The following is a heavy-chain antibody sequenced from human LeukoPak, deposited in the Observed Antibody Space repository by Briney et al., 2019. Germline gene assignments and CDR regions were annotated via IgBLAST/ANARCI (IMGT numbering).Heavy chain of an antibody. D-gene: IGHD5/OR15-5a*01. Sequence: ASVKVSCKASGYTFTSYYMHWVRQAPGQGLEWMGIINPSGGSTSYAQKFQGRVTMTRDMSTSTVYMELSSLRSEDTAVYYCATGRVLGWFDPWGQGTLVTVSS. CDR3: ATGRVLGWFDP. CDR2: INPSGGST. V-gene: IGHV1-46*01. CDR1: GYTFTSYY. J-gene: IGHJ5*02.